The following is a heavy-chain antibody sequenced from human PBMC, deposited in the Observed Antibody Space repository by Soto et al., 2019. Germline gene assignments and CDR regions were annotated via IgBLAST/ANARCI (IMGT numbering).Heavy chain of an antibody. CDR1: GYSFTSYW. V-gene: IGHV5-10-1*01. D-gene: IGHD6-19*01. Sequence: RGEALKISCEGSGYSFTSYWISWVRQMPGKGLEWMGRIDPSDSYTNYSPSFQGHVTISADKSISTAYLQWSSLKASDTAMYYCARHGQDPYSSGWYSVDYWGQGTLVTVSS. CDR2: IDPSDSYT. CDR3: ARHGQDPYSSGWYSVDY. J-gene: IGHJ4*02.